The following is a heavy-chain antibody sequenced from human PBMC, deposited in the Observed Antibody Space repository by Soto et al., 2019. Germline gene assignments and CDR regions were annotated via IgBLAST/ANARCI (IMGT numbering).Heavy chain of an antibody. J-gene: IGHJ3*02. CDR1: GFTFSSYS. CDR2: ISSSSRYI. V-gene: IGHV3-21*01. D-gene: IGHD2-2*01. CDR3: ARAYCSSTSCYAFAI. Sequence: EVQLVESGGGLVKPGGSLRLSCAASGFTFSSYSMNWVRQAPGKGLEWVSSISSSSRYIYYADSVKGRFTISRDNAKNSLYLQINSLRAEDTAVYYCARAYCSSTSCYAFAIWGQGTMVTVSS.